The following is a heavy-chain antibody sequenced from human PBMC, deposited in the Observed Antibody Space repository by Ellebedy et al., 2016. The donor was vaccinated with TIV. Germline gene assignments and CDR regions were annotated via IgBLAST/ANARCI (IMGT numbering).Heavy chain of an antibody. CDR2: INWNGGST. D-gene: IGHD5-18*01. CDR1: GFTFDDYG. V-gene: IGHV3-20*04. J-gene: IGHJ6*02. CDR3: ARGGNVGWIQPRKGMDV. Sequence: GESLKISCAASGFTFDDYGMSWVRQAPGKGLEWVSGINWNGGSTGYADSVKGRFTISRDNAKNSLYLQMNSLRAEDTAVYYCARGGNVGWIQPRKGMDVWGQGTTVTVSS.